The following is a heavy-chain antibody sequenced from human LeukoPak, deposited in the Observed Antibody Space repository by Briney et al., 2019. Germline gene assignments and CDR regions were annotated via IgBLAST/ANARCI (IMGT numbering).Heavy chain of an antibody. D-gene: IGHD4-17*01. J-gene: IGHJ3*02. Sequence: PGGSLRLSCAASGFTFSSYGMHWVRQAPGKGLEWVAVIWYDGGNKYYAESVKGRFTISRDNSKNTLYLQMNSLRAEDTAVYYCARENGLDAFDIWGQGTMVTVSS. CDR2: IWYDGGNK. CDR1: GFTFSSYG. CDR3: ARENGLDAFDI. V-gene: IGHV3-33*01.